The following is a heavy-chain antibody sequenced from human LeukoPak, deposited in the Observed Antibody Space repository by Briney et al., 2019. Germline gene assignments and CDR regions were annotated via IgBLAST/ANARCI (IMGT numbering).Heavy chain of an antibody. CDR3: ARLGVVPAAISRDDGFDI. D-gene: IGHD2-2*02. Sequence: SETLSLTCAVSGYSISSGYQWGWIRQPPGTGLERIGSIYHSGSTYYNPSLKSRVTISVDTSKNQFSLKLSSVTAADTAVYYCARLGVVPAAISRDDGFDIWGQGTMVTVSS. V-gene: IGHV4-38-2*01. J-gene: IGHJ3*02. CDR2: IYHSGST. CDR1: GYSISSGYQ.